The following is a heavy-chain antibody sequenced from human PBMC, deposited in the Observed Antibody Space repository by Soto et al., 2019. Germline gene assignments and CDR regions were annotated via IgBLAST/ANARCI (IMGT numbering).Heavy chain of an antibody. D-gene: IGHD1-26*01. J-gene: IGHJ4*02. CDR1: ESTVSRDW. CDR3: SGGVGDAF. CDR2: TNQDGSQK. V-gene: IGHV3-7*01. Sequence: EVHLVESGGGLVQTGGSLRLSCAISESTVSRDWMNWVRQAPGKGLEWGAHTNQDGSQKYYVDSVKGRFTISRDNAKKSLYLQMNRLRAGDTAMYYCSGGVGDAFWGQGTLVTVSS.